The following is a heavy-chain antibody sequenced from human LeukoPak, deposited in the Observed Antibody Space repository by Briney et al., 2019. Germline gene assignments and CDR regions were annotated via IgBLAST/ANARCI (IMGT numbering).Heavy chain of an antibody. CDR2: IRYDGSNK. CDR1: GFTFSSYG. D-gene: IGHD1-26*01. V-gene: IGHV3-30*02. J-gene: IGHJ4*02. Sequence: PGGSLRLSCAASGFTFSSYGMHWVRQAPGKGLEWVAFIRYDGSNKYYADSVKGRFTISRDNSKNTLYLQMNSLRAEDTAVYYCAKIYPLVGATYDYWGQGTLVTVSS. CDR3: AKIYPLVGATYDY.